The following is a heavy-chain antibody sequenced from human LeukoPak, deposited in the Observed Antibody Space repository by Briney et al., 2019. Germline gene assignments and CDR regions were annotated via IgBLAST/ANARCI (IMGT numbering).Heavy chain of an antibody. Sequence: GGSLRLSCAASGFTFSSYSMNWVRQAPGKGLEWVSSISSSSSYIYYADSVKGRFTISRDNAKNSLYLQMNSLRAEDTAVYYCARDSGAIVGAPKAAFDIWGQGTMVTVSS. J-gene: IGHJ3*02. CDR1: GFTFSSYS. D-gene: IGHD1-26*01. V-gene: IGHV3-21*01. CDR2: ISSSSSYI. CDR3: ARDSGAIVGAPKAAFDI.